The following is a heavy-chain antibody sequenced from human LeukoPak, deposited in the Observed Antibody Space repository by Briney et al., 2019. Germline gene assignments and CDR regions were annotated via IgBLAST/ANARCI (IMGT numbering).Heavy chain of an antibody. Sequence: GGSLRLSCAASGFTFSAYNMKWVRQAPGKGLEWVSSISDGSSYMYYADSVKGRFTISRDNAKNSLYLQMNSLRAEDTAVYFCAREDYGSGSPTIDNWGQGTLVTVSS. CDR2: ISDGSSYM. CDR1: GFTFSAYN. CDR3: AREDYGSGSPTIDN. J-gene: IGHJ4*02. D-gene: IGHD3-10*01. V-gene: IGHV3-21*01.